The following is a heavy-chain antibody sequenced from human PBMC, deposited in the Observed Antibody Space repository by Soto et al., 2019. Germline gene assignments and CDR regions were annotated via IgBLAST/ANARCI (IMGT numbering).Heavy chain of an antibody. CDR3: AMTWRVVGLYYEVDY. Sequence: EVQLLESGGGLVQPGGSLRLSCAASGFTFSNYARSWVRQAPGKGLEWVSGISGSGGRTFYADSVKGRFTSSRDNSKNTLYLQMNSLRVEDTAVYYCAMTWRVVGLYYEVDYWGHATLVTVSS. CDR1: GFTFSNYA. D-gene: IGHD1-26*01. V-gene: IGHV3-23*01. J-gene: IGHJ4*01. CDR2: ISGSGGRT.